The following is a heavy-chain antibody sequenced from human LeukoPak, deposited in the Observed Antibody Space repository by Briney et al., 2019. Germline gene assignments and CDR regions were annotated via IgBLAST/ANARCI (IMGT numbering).Heavy chain of an antibody. J-gene: IGHJ3*02. V-gene: IGHV4-4*07. D-gene: IGHD4-17*01. Sequence: SETLSLTCTVSGGSISNYYWSWIRQPAGKGLEWIGRIYTSGSTNYNPSLKSRVTISVDTSKNQFSLKLSSVTAADTAVYYCASSDYGDNAFDIWGQGTMVTVSS. CDR3: ASSDYGDNAFDI. CDR1: GGSISNYY. CDR2: IYTSGST.